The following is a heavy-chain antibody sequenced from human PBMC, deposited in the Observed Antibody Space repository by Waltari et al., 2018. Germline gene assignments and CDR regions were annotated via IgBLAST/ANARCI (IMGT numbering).Heavy chain of an antibody. J-gene: IGHJ4*02. V-gene: IGHV4-61*02. CDR1: GGSISSGSYY. CDR2: IYTSGST. D-gene: IGHD3-22*01. Sequence: QVQLQESGPGLVKPSQTLSLTCTVSGGSISSGSYYWSWIRQPAGKGLEWIGRIYTSGSTNYNPHLKRRVTISVDTSKNQFSLKLSSVTAADTAVYYCARGWLGRGAIDYWGQGTLVTVSS. CDR3: ARGWLGRGAIDY.